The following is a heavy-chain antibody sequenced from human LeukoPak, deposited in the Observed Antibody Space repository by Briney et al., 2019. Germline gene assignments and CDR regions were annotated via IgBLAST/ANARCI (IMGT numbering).Heavy chain of an antibody. CDR1: GGSISSYY. CDR2: IYTSGST. D-gene: IGHD2-15*01. V-gene: IGHV4-4*07. CDR3: IIAAALDAFDI. Sequence: SETLSLTCTVSGGSISSYYWSWIRQPAGKGLEWIGCIYTSGSTNYNPSLKSRVTMSVDTSKNQFSLKLSSVTATDTAVYYCIIAAALDAFDIWGQGTMVTVSS. J-gene: IGHJ3*02.